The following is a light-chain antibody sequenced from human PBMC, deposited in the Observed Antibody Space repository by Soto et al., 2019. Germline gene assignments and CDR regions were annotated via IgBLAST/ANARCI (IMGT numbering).Light chain of an antibody. CDR2: TTS. Sequence: EVVLTQSPDTLSLSPGESATLSCRASHSVTHFLAWYHQKPGQAPRLLIHTTSNRPSGIPDRFHGSRSGTDFTLTITSLEPEDSGVYYCQQFGNSPYTFGQGTKLE. J-gene: IGKJ2*01. CDR1: HSVTHF. V-gene: IGKV3-20*01. CDR3: QQFGNSPYT.